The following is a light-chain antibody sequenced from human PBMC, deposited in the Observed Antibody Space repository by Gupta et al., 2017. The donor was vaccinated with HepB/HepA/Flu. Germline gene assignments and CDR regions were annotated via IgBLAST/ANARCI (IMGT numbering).Light chain of an antibody. V-gene: IGKV2-30*02. J-gene: IGKJ5*01. CDR2: EVS. CDR3: RQPTHWPPIT. CDR1: QTLVHSDGNTY. Sequence: DIVMTQSPLSLPVTLGQPASISCRSSQTLVHSDGNTYLHWFQQRPGQSPRRLIYEVSKRDSGVPDRFSGSGLGTHLTLKISSGEAEDVAFYYCRQPTHWPPITFGQGTRLEIK.